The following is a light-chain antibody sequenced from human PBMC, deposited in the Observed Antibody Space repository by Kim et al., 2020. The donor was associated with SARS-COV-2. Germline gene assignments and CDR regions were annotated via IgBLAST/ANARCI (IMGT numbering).Light chain of an antibody. J-gene: IGLJ3*02. CDR3: ETWDDSVNGWV. Sequence: RQRVTISCSGNSSNIGKNAVNWYQQFPGKAPKLLIYYNDLLSSGVSDRFSVSKSGTSASLAISGLQSEDEADYYCETWDDSVNGWVFGGGTQLTVL. CDR2: YND. V-gene: IGLV1-36*01. CDR1: SSNIGKNA.